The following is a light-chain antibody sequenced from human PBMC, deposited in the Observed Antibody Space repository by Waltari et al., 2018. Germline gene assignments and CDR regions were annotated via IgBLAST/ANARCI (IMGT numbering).Light chain of an antibody. CDR1: SSDLGVYNY. CDR2: DVS. V-gene: IGLV2-14*01. Sequence: QSALTQPASVSGSPGQSITIPCFGTSSDLGVYNYVSWYQQYPGKAPKLLIYDVSKRPSGVSDRFSGSKSDNTASLTISGLRAEDEADYYCNSYTRKTASVVFGGGTKLTVL. J-gene: IGLJ3*02. CDR3: NSYTRKTASVV.